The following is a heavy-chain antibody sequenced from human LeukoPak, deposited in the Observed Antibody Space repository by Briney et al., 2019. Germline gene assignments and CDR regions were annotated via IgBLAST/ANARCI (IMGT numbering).Heavy chain of an antibody. J-gene: IGHJ4*02. CDR2: IYYLGFT. Sequence: TPSLTCSVSGGSVSSGGSYWTWIRQRPGKGLEWIANIYYLGFTFYSPSLKTRFFISLDTSENQGSLKVNSVTAADTAVYYCARGGFFGSGSLFDSWGQGTLVTVPS. CDR1: GGSVSSGGSY. D-gene: IGHD3-10*01. V-gene: IGHV4-31*03. CDR3: ARGGFFGSGSLFDS.